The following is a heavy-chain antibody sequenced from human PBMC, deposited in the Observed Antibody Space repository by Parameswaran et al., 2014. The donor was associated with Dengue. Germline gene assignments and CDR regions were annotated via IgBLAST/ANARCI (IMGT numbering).Heavy chain of an antibody. J-gene: IGHJ6*02. CDR2: ISYDGSNK. Sequence: VRQAPGKGLEWVAVISYDGSNKYYADSVKGRFTISRDNSKNTLYLQMNSLRAEDTAVYYCAKDPGRVTTKVYYGMDVWGQGTTVTVSS. CDR3: AKDPGRVTTKVYYGMDV. D-gene: IGHD4-17*01. V-gene: IGHV3-30*18.